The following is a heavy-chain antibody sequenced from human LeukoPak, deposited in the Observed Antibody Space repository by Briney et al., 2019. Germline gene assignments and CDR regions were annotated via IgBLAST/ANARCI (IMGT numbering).Heavy chain of an antibody. J-gene: IGHJ4*02. CDR1: GFTFNTSD. CDR2: IKQDGSEK. D-gene: IGHD6-19*01. Sequence: GGSLRLSCAACGFTFNTSDVSCVRQAPGKGLEWVANIKQDGSEKYYVDSVKGRFTISRDNTKNSLYLQMNSLRAEDAAVFCSSRELPVAGFVNWGQGTLVTVSS. CDR3: SRELPVAGFVN. V-gene: IGHV3-7*01.